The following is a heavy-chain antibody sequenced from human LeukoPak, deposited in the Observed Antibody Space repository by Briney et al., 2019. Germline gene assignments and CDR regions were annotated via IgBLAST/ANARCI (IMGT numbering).Heavy chain of an antibody. Sequence: SETLSLTCAVYGGSFSGYYWSWIRQPPGKGLEWIGEINHSGSTNYNPSLKSRVTISVDTSKNQFSLKLSSVTAADTAVYYCARHGSGGVGYFDWLPTFDHYYYYYMDVWGKGTTVTISS. CDR1: GGSFSGYY. J-gene: IGHJ6*03. CDR3: ARHGSGGVGYFDWLPTFDHYYYYYMDV. V-gene: IGHV4-34*01. CDR2: INHSGST. D-gene: IGHD3-9*01.